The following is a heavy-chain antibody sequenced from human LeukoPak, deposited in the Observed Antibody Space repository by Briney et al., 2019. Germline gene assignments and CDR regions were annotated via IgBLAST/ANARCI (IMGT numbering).Heavy chain of an antibody. D-gene: IGHD6-19*01. V-gene: IGHV3-30*03. CDR2: ISYDGSNK. Sequence: GGSLRLSCAASGFTFSSYGMHWVRQAPGKGLEWVALISYDGSNKYYADSVKGRFTISRDNSKNTLYLQMNSLRAEDTAVYYCARGRLSIAVASYYFDYWGQGTLVTVSS. CDR3: ARGRLSIAVASYYFDY. CDR1: GFTFSSYG. J-gene: IGHJ4*02.